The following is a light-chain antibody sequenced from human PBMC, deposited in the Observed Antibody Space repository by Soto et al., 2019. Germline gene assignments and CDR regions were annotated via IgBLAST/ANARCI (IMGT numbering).Light chain of an antibody. CDR2: EVT. CDR3: CSYEDNTDYV. Sequence: QSALTQPPSASGSLGQSVTISCTGTSSDVGAYNYVSWYQQHPGKAPKLMIYEVTRRPSGVPDRFSGSKSGNTASLNVSGLQAEDEADYSRCSYEDNTDYVFGTGTKVTV. J-gene: IGLJ1*01. CDR1: SSDVGAYNY. V-gene: IGLV2-8*01.